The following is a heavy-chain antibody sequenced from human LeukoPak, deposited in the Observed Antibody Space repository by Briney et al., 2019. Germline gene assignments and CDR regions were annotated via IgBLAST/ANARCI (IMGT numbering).Heavy chain of an antibody. V-gene: IGHV4-34*01. Sequence: SETLSLTCAVYGGSFSGYYWSWIRQPPGKGLEWIGEINHSGSTNYNPSLKSRVTISVDTSKNQFSLKLSSVTAADTAVYYCARVSYGRPYYYYYYMDVWGKGTTVTVSS. CDR2: INHSGST. J-gene: IGHJ6*03. CDR1: GGSFSGYY. CDR3: ARVSYGRPYYYYYYMDV. D-gene: IGHD2/OR15-2a*01.